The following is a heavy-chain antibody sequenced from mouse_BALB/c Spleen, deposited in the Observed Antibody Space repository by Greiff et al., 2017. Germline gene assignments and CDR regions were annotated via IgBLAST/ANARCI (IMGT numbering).Heavy chain of an antibody. Sequence: VQLQQSGAELARPGASVKMSCKASGYTFTSYTMHWVKQRPGQGLEWIGYINPSSGYTNYNQKFKDKATLTADKSSSTAYMQLSSLTSEDSAVYYCARWGTTVVATNWGQGTLVTVSA. D-gene: IGHD1-1*01. CDR2: INPSSGYT. J-gene: IGHJ3*01. CDR3: ARWGTTVVATN. CDR1: GYTFTSYT. V-gene: IGHV1-4*01.